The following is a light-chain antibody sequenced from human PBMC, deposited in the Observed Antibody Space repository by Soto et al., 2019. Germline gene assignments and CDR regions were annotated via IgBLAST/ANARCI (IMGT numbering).Light chain of an antibody. CDR1: GSNVGGNY. CDR2: SND. J-gene: IGLJ3*02. CDR3: AAWDDTLSGVV. Sequence: SVLTQPPSASGTPGQRVTISCSGRGSNVGGNYVYWYQQLPGTAPKLLIYSNDQRPSGVPDRISGSKSGTSASLAISGLRSVDEADYYCAAWDDTLSGVVFGGGTKLTVL. V-gene: IGLV1-47*01.